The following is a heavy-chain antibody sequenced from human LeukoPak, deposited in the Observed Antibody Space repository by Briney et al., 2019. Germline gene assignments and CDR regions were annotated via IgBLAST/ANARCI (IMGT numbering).Heavy chain of an antibody. CDR1: GGSFSGYY. D-gene: IGHD3-22*01. CDR3: ARGVLSSIVDALYYFDY. CDR2: INHSGST. Sequence: ASQTLSLTCAVYGGSFSGYYWSWIRQPPGKGLEWIGEINHSGSTNYNPSLKSRVTISVDTSKNQFSLKLSSVTAADTAVYYCARGVLSSIVDALYYFDYWGQGTLVTVSS. J-gene: IGHJ4*02. V-gene: IGHV4-34*01.